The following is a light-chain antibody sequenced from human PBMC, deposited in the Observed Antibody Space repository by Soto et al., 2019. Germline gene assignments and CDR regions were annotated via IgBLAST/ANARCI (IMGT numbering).Light chain of an antibody. CDR3: TSYTATRYPL. J-gene: IGLJ1*01. CDR1: HSDIGGFNY. CDR2: DVS. V-gene: IGLV2-14*01. Sequence: QAVVTQPVSVSGSPGQSITISCTGSHSDIGGFNYVSWYQHHPGRAPKLLIYDVSDRASGVSDRFSGSKSGNTASLTISGLQPDDEAEYYCTSYTATRYPLFGPGTKLTVL.